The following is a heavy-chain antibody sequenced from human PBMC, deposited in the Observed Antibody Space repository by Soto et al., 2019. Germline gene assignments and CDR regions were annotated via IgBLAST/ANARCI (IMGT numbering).Heavy chain of an antibody. CDR2: VSANGQGI. Sequence: EAQLLETGGGLVQPGGSLSLSCGASGFTFSSSAISWVRQAPGKGLEWVSSVSANGQGIYYADSVRGRFTISRESSKNTVFLHMDSLSAEDTAVYYCAKNRHYPRDYFHYWGPGTLVTVSS. D-gene: IGHD1-26*01. CDR1: GFTFSSSA. J-gene: IGHJ4*02. V-gene: IGHV3-23*01. CDR3: AKNRHYPRDYFHY.